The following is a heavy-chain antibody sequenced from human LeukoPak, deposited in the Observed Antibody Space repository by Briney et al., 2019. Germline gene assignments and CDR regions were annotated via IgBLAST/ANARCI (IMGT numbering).Heavy chain of an antibody. Sequence: SETLSLTCAVYGGSFSGYYWSWIRQPPGKGLEWIGEINHSGSTNYNPSLKSRVTISVDTSKNQFSLKLSSVTAADTAVYYYALMGAAFAAWDYWGQGTLVTVSS. D-gene: IGHD3-16*01. CDR3: ALMGAAFAAWDY. CDR1: GGSFSGYY. CDR2: INHSGST. J-gene: IGHJ4*02. V-gene: IGHV4-34*01.